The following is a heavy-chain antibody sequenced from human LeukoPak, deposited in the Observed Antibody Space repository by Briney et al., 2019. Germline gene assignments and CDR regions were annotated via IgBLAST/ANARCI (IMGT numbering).Heavy chain of an antibody. V-gene: IGHV1-46*01. CDR3: ARGAPIRVAVAATFDP. J-gene: IGHJ5*02. D-gene: IGHD6-19*01. Sequence: ASVKVSCKAPGYTFTNYYIYWVRQAPGQGLEWMGIINPSGGSTSYAQKFQGRVTITRDTSASTAYMELSSLRSEDTAVYYCARGAPIRVAVAATFDPWGQGTLVTVPS. CDR1: GYTFTNYY. CDR2: INPSGGST.